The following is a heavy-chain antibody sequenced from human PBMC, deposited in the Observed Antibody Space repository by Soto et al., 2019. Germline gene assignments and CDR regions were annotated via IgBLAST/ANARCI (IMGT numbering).Heavy chain of an antibody. Sequence: GGSLRLSCAASGFTFSSYSMNWVRQAPGKGLEWVSSISSSSSYIYYADSVKGRFTISRDNAKNSLYLQMNSLRAEDTAVYYCARYGVSSWHPTYKTYYYYYRMDVWGQGTTVTVSS. CDR2: ISSSSSYI. J-gene: IGHJ6*02. CDR3: ARYGVSSWHPTYKTYYYYYRMDV. V-gene: IGHV3-21*01. CDR1: GFTFSSYS. D-gene: IGHD6-13*01.